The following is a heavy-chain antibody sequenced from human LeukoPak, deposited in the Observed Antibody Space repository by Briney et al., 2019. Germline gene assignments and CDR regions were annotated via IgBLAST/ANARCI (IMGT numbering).Heavy chain of an antibody. CDR1: GFTFSSYS. D-gene: IGHD3-16*01. V-gene: IGHV3-21*01. J-gene: IGHJ6*03. Sequence: PGGSLRLSCAASGFTFSSYSMNWVRQAPGKGLEWVSSISSSSSYIYYADSVKGRFTISRDNAKNSLYLQMNSLRAEDTAVYYCARDGAAYYYYYYMDVWGKGTTVTVSS. CDR2: ISSSSSYI. CDR3: ARDGAAYYYYYYMDV.